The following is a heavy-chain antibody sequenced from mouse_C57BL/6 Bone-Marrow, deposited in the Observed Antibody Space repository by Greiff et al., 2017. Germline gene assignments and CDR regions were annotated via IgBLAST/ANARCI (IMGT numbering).Heavy chain of an antibody. CDR1: GFSLTSYA. Sequence: VQLQESGPGLVAPSQSLSITCTVSGFSLTSYAISWVRQPPGKGLEWLGVIWTGGGTTYNSALNSRLNISKDNSKSQVFLKMHSLQTDDTARYYCARNWDDGFSWFAYWGQGTLVTVSA. J-gene: IGHJ3*01. D-gene: IGHD2-3*01. CDR2: IWTGGGT. V-gene: IGHV2-9-1*01. CDR3: ARNWDDGFSWFAY.